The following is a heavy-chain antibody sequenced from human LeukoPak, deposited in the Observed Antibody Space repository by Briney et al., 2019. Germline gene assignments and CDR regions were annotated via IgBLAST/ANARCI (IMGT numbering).Heavy chain of an antibody. CDR1: GGSFSGYY. J-gene: IGHJ4*02. CDR3: ARSEELLTGYYMD. D-gene: IGHD3-9*01. CDR2: INHSGST. V-gene: IGHV4-34*01. Sequence: SETLSLTCAVYGGSFSGYYWSWIRQPPGKGLEWIGEINHSGSTNYNPSLKSRVTISVDTSKNQFSLKLSSVTAADTAVYYCARSEELLTGYYMDWGQGTLVTVSS.